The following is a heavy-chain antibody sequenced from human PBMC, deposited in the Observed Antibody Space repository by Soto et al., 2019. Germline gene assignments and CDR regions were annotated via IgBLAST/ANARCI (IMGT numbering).Heavy chain of an antibody. CDR1: GFTFSSYS. J-gene: IGHJ4*02. D-gene: IGHD6-13*01. CDR3: TSEGSWREFDY. Sequence: VQLVESGGGRVKPAGSLRLSCAASGFTFSSYSLNWVRQAPGRGLEWVSSITPSSSYMFYADSVKGRFTLSRDYANNPLYLQINSLRVEDTAVYYCTSEGSWREFDYWGQGTGVTVSS. V-gene: IGHV3-21*06. CDR2: ITPSSSYM.